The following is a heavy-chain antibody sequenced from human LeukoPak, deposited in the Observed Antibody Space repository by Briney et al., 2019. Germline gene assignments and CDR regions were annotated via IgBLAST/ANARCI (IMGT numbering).Heavy chain of an antibody. J-gene: IGHJ4*02. CDR3: ARDSFSGYDAPDY. CDR2: ISGRNTNT. D-gene: IGHD5-12*01. CDR1: GYTFSNYG. V-gene: IGHV1-18*01. Sequence: ASVKVSCKASGYTFSNYGVSWVRQAPGQGLEWMGWISGRNTNTKYTQTLQDRVTLTTDTPTTTAYMELRNLTSDDTAIYYCARDSFSGYDAPDYWGQGTLVIVSS.